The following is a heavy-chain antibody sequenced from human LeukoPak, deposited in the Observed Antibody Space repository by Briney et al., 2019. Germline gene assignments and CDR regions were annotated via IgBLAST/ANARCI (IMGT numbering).Heavy chain of an antibody. D-gene: IGHD2-15*01. CDR3: ARDELLGAY. Sequence: SETLSLTCTVSGGSISTYYWNWIRQPPGKGLEWIGSIYYSGSTYYNPSLKSRVTISVDTSKNQFSLKLSSVTAADTAVYYYARDELLGAYWGQGTLVTVSS. J-gene: IGHJ4*02. CDR2: IYYSGST. V-gene: IGHV4-59*05. CDR1: GGSISTYY.